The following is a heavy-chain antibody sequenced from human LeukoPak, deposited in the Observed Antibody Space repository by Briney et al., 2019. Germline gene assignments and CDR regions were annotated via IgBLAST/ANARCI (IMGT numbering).Heavy chain of an antibody. CDR2: MNQDGSEK. CDR3: ARGGELLRPADY. J-gene: IGHJ4*02. Sequence: QPGGSLRLSCAASGFTFSSYWMSWVRQAPGKGLEWVANMNQDGSEKYYVDSVKGRFTISRDNAKNSLYLQMNNLRAEGTAVYYCARGGELLRPADYWGQGTLVTVSS. D-gene: IGHD1-26*01. V-gene: IGHV3-7*01. CDR1: GFTFSSYW.